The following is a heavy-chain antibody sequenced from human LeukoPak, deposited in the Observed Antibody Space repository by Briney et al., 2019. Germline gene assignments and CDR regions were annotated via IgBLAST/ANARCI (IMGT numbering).Heavy chain of an antibody. J-gene: IGHJ4*02. CDR2: ISWNSGSI. V-gene: IGHV3-9*01. D-gene: IGHD1-26*01. CDR3: ARMTGSAADY. CDR1: GFTFDDYA. Sequence: GGSLRLSCAASGFTFDDYAMHWVRQAPGKGLEWVSGISWNSGSIGYADSVKGRFTISRDNSKNTLYLQMDSLRAEDTAVYYCARMTGSAADYWGQGTLVTVSS.